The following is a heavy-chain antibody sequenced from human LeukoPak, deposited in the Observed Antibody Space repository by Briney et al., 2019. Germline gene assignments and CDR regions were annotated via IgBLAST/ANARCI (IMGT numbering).Heavy chain of an antibody. CDR1: GYTFTSYY. Sequence: ASVKVSCKASGYTFTSYYMHWVRQAPGQGLEWMGIINPSGGSTSYAQKFQGRVTMTRDMSTSTVYMELSGLRSEDTAVYYCAREQTSTGSFDYWGQGTLVTVSS. V-gene: IGHV1-46*01. D-gene: IGHD2-2*01. CDR2: INPSGGST. J-gene: IGHJ4*02. CDR3: AREQTSTGSFDY.